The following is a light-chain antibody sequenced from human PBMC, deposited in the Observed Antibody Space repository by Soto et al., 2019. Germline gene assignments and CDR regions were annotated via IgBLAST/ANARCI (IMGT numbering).Light chain of an antibody. V-gene: IGLV2-11*01. CDR1: SRDVGGYEY. J-gene: IGLJ3*02. CDR2: DVS. Sequence: QSALTQPRSVSGSPGQSVTISCTGTSRDVGGYEYVSWYQQHPGKAPKLVIYDVSERPSGVPDRFSGSKSGDTAPLTISGLEAEDEADYYCCSYAGSFSWVFGGGTKVTVL. CDR3: CSYAGSFSWV.